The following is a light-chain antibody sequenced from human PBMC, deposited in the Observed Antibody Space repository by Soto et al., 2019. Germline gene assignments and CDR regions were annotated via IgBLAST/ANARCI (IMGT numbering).Light chain of an antibody. CDR1: QSVSSSY. J-gene: IGKJ1*01. Sequence: EIVLTQSPGTLSLSPGEGATLSCRASQSVSSSYLAWYQQKPGQAPRLLIYGASSRATGIPHRFSGGGSGTDFTRTISRLEPEDLAVYYWQQYDNSPWTFGQGTKVEIK. CDR2: GAS. V-gene: IGKV3-20*01. CDR3: QQYDNSPWT.